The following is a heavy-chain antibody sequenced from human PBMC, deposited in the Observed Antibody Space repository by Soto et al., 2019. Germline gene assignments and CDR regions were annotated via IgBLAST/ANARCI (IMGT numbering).Heavy chain of an antibody. V-gene: IGHV1-69*12. CDR3: ARDLEMATIGSHGFDI. CDR2: IIPIFGTA. D-gene: IGHD5-12*01. CDR1: GGPFSSYA. Sequence: QVQLVQSGAEVKKPGSSVKVSCKASGGPFSSYAISWVRQAPGQGLEWMGEIIPIFGTANYAQKFQGRVTITADESTSTAYMELSGLRSEDAAVYYCARDLEMATIGSHGFDIWGQGTMVTVSS. J-gene: IGHJ3*02.